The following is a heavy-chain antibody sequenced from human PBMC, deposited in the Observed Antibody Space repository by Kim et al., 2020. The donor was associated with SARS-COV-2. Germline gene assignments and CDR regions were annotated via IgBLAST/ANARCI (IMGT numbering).Heavy chain of an antibody. CDR3: ARRAAAGVRDYYYYGMDV. V-gene: IGHV5-51*01. J-gene: IGHJ6*02. D-gene: IGHD6-13*01. CDR1: GYSFTSYW. Sequence: GESLKISCKGSGYSFTSYWIGWVRQMPGKGLEWMGIIYPGDSDTRYSPSFQGQVTISADKSISTAYLQWSSLKASDTAMYYCARRAAAGVRDYYYYGMDVWGQGTTVTVSS. CDR2: IYPGDSDT.